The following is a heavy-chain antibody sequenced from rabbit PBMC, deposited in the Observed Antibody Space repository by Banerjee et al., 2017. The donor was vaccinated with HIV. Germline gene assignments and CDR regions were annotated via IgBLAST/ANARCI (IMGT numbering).Heavy chain of an antibody. D-gene: IGHD4-1*01. Sequence: SGNTYYASWAKGRFTVSITSSTTVTLQMTSLTAADTATYFCARDPGAGHTNLWGQGTLVTVS. J-gene: IGHJ4*01. CDR2: SGNT. CDR3: ARDPGAGHTNL. V-gene: IGHV1S40*01.